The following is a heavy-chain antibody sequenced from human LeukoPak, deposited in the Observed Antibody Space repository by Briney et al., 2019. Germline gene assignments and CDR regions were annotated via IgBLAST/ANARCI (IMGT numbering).Heavy chain of an antibody. CDR2: MNPNSGNT. J-gene: IGHJ6*03. CDR1: GYTFTSYD. Sequence: ASVKVSCKPSGYTFTSYDINWVRQATGQGLEWMGWMNPNSGNTGYAQKFQGRVTMTRNTSISTAYMELSSLRSEDTAVYYCARGRRYCSSTSCSRRVYYYYYMDVWGKGTTVTVSS. CDR3: ARGRRYCSSTSCSRRVYYYYYMDV. V-gene: IGHV1-8*01. D-gene: IGHD2-2*01.